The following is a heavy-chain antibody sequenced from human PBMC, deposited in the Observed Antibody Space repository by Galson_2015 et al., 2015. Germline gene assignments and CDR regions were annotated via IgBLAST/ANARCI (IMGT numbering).Heavy chain of an antibody. J-gene: IGHJ4*01. V-gene: IGHV5-51*01. CDR1: GYSFTSYW. CDR2: IYPGDSDT. D-gene: IGHD6-19*01. Sequence: QSGAEVKKPGESLKISCKGSGYSFTSYWIGWVRQMPGKSLEWMGIIYPGDSDTRYSPSFQGQVTISADKSISTAYLQWSSLKASDTAVYYCAGLRSGWQDESYFDYWGHATLGTVSS. CDR3: AGLRSGWQDESYFDY.